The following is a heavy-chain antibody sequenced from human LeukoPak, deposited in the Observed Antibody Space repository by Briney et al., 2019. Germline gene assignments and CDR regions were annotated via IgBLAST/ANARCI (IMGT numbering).Heavy chain of an antibody. CDR2: ISAYNGIT. CDR1: GYTFTSYG. V-gene: IGHV1-18*01. Sequence: GASVKVSCKASGYTFTSYGISWVRQAPGQGLEWMGWISAYNGITNYAQKFQGRVTMTTDTSTSTAYMEVRSLRSDDTAVYYCARHGSGDSSGFYLWEYWGQGTLVTVSS. D-gene: IGHD3-22*01. CDR3: ARHGSGDSSGFYLWEY. J-gene: IGHJ4*02.